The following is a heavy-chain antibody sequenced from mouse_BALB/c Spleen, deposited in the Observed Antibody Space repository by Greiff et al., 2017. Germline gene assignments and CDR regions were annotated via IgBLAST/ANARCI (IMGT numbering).Heavy chain of an antibody. CDR3: ARDGNPYAMDY. CDR1: GFSLTSYG. CDR2: IWAGGST. J-gene: IGHJ4*01. D-gene: IGHD2-1*01. Sequence: VQGVESGPGLVAPSQSLSITCTVSGFSLTSYGVHWVRQPPGKGLEWLGVIWAGGSTNYNSALMSRLSISKDNSKSQVFLKMNSLQTDDTAMYYCARDGNPYAMDYWGQGTSVTVSS. V-gene: IGHV2-9*02.